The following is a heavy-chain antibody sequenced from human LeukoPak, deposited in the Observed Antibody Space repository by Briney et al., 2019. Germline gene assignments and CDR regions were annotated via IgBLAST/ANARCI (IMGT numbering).Heavy chain of an antibody. J-gene: IGHJ3*01. CDR2: IYCNSDNI. V-gene: IGHV3-9*01. CDR3: ARASYYCNTARLGAVDC. Sequence: PGGSLSLSCAASGFTFNDYAMDGVPQAPEKGLEWGLGIYCNSDNIGYTDSVTVRFTITRDDAKYTLFLQMNSLRAEDTALYYCARASYYCNTARLGAVDCWGQGSMVTVSS. CDR1: GFTFNDYA. D-gene: IGHD3-16*01.